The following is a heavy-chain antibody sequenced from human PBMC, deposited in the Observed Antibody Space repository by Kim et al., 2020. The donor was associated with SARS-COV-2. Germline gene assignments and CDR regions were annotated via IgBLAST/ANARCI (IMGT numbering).Heavy chain of an antibody. D-gene: IGHD2-15*01. CDR3: ARAGGVYCSGGSCLDWFDP. V-gene: IGHV1-46*01. CDR1: GYTFTSYY. CDR2: INPSGGST. Sequence: ASVKVSCKASGYTFTSYYMHWVRQAPGQGLEWMGIINPSGGSTSYAQKFQGRVTMTRDTSTSTVYMELSSLRSEDTAVYYCARAGGVYCSGGSCLDWFDPWGQGTLVTVSS. J-gene: IGHJ5*02.